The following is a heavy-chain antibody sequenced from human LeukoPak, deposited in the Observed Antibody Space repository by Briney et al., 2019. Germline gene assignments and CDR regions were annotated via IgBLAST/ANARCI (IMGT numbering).Heavy chain of an antibody. V-gene: IGHV4-4*07. CDR1: GGSISSYY. Sequence: SETLSLTCTVSGGSISSYYWSWIRQPAGKGLEWIGRIYTSGSTNYNPSLKSRVTMSVDTSKNQFSLKLSSVTAADTAVYYCARGNTMVRGVIITPDSHYYMDVWGKGTTVTVSS. J-gene: IGHJ6*03. CDR2: IYTSGST. CDR3: ARGNTMVRGVIITPDSHYYMDV. D-gene: IGHD3-10*01.